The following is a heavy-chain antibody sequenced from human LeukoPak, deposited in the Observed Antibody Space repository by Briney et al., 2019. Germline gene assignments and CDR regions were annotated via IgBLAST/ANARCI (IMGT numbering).Heavy chain of an antibody. J-gene: IGHJ4*02. Sequence: GRSLRLSCAASGFTFSSYAMHWVRQAPGKGLEWVAVISYDGSNNYYADSVKGRFTISRDNSKNTLYLQMNSLRAEDTAVYYCARRRSGTPDYWGQGTLVTVSS. CDR2: ISYDGSNN. V-gene: IGHV3-30*04. D-gene: IGHD6-13*01. CDR3: ARRRSGTPDY. CDR1: GFTFSSYA.